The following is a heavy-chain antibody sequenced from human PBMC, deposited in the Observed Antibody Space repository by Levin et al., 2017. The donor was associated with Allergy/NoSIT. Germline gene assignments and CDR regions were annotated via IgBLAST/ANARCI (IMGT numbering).Heavy chain of an antibody. J-gene: IGHJ4*02. Sequence: ASVKVSCKASGYAFHNYEINWVRQATGQGPEWMGWIHPKSGKTGYAQNFQGRISMTRDTSINTAYMSLTSLRSEDTAVYYCARPMFFCSSGRCYFDLWGQGSPVTVSS. CDR1: GYAFHNYE. CDR3: ARPMFFCSSGRCYFDL. V-gene: IGHV1-8*01. CDR2: IHPKSGKT. D-gene: IGHD6-19*01.